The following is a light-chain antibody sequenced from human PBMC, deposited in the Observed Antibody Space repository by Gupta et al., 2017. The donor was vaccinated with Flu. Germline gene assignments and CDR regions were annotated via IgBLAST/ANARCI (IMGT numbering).Light chain of an antibody. Sequence: QSALTQPASVSGSPGQSITISCTGTSSDVGGYNYVSWYQQHPGKAPKLMIYEVSNRPSGVSYRFSCSKSGNTASLTISGLQAEDEADYYCSSYTSSSTWVFGGGTKLTVL. V-gene: IGLV2-14*01. CDR3: SSYTSSSTWV. J-gene: IGLJ3*02. CDR1: SSDVGGYNY. CDR2: EVS.